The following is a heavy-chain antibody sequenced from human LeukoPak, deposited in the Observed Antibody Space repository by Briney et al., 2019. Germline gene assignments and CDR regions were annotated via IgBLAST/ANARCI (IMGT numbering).Heavy chain of an antibody. V-gene: IGHV6-1*01. D-gene: IGHD3-10*01. J-gene: IGHJ6*03. Sequence: SQTLSLTCAISGDSVSSNSAAWNWIRQSPSRGLEWLGRTYYRSKWHNDYAVSVKSRITINPDTSKNQFSLQLNSVTPEDTAVYYCARGLGLLRFGELRYYYYYMDVWGKGTTVTVSS. CDR3: ARGLGLLRFGELRYYYYYMDV. CDR2: TYYRSKWHN. CDR1: GDSVSSNSAA.